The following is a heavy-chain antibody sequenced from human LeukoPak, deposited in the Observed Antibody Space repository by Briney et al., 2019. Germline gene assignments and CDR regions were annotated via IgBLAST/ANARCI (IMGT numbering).Heavy chain of an antibody. V-gene: IGHV3-7*01. J-gene: IGHJ4*01. Sequence: GGSLRLSCAASGFIFNNNFMSWVRQVPGKGLEWLANIKQDGSEKTYVDSVKGRYTIFRDNAKNLLYLQMNSLRAEDTAVYYCAREGFYYFDFWGQGALVTVAS. CDR3: AREGFYYFDF. CDR1: GFIFNNNF. CDR2: IKQDGSEK.